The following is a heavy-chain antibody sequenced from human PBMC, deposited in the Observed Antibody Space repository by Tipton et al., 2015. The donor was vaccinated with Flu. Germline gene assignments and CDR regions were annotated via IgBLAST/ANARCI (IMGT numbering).Heavy chain of an antibody. V-gene: IGHV4-34*01. CDR3: ATHCVGVCSHAFDI. J-gene: IGHJ3*02. CDR2: VNHSGST. D-gene: IGHD2-21*02. Sequence: TLSLTCVVYGGSFSGDYCSWIRQPPGKGLEWIGEVNHSGSTNYNPSLKSRVTISVDTSKNQFSLKLSSVTAADTAVYYCATHCVGVCSHAFDIWGQGTMVTVSS. CDR1: GGSFSGDY.